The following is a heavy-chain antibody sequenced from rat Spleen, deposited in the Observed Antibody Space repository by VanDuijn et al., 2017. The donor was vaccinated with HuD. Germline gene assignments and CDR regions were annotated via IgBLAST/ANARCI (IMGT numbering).Heavy chain of an antibody. D-gene: IGHD1-1*01. CDR2: ISPSGGST. V-gene: IGHV5-25*01. Sequence: EVQLVESGGGLVQPGRSLKISCTASGFIFRKYDMAWVRQAPTKGLEWVASISPSGGSTYYRDSVKGRFIVSRDNSKSTLYLQLDSLRSEDSATYYCARVGRSRLQGFANWGQGTLVTVSS. CDR3: ARVGRSRLQGFAN. J-gene: IGHJ3*01. CDR1: GFIFRKYD.